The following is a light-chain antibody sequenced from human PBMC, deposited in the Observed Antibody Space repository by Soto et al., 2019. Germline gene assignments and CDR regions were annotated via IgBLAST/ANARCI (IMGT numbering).Light chain of an antibody. V-gene: IGKV1-5*03. CDR2: RAS. J-gene: IGKJ1*01. Sequence: DIQMTQSPSTLSASVGDRVIITCRASQSISSWLAWYQQKPGKAPDLLIYRASTLKTGIPSRFSGSGSGTESTLTISNLQPDDFATYYCQQYDRASWTFGPGTKVEIK. CDR3: QQYDRASWT. CDR1: QSISSW.